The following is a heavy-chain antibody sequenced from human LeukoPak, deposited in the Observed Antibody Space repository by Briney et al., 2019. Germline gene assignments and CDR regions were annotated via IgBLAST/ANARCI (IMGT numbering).Heavy chain of an antibody. CDR3: ARGGTAKYYESGSYYIGWFDP. J-gene: IGHJ5*02. CDR1: GYSFTSYD. V-gene: IGHV1-8*01. Sequence: ASVKVSCKASGYSFTSYDINWVRQATGQGLEWMGWMNPNSGNTGYAQKFQGRVTMTRNTSISTAYMELSSLRSEDTAVYYCARGGTAKYYESGSYYIGWFDPWGQGTLVTVSS. D-gene: IGHD3-10*01. CDR2: MNPNSGNT.